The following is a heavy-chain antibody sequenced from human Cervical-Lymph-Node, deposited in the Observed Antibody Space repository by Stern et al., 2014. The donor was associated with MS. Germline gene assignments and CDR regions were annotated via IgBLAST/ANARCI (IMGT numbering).Heavy chain of an antibody. V-gene: IGHV1-46*01. J-gene: IGHJ4*02. CDR3: ARGKHRQTVVGRIYPLEY. D-gene: IGHD6-19*01. CDR2: INSSGGVT. CDR1: GYVFTNYY. Sequence: QVQLVQSGAEVKEAGASVKVSCKTSGYVFTNYYMHWVRQAPGQGLEWMGIINSSGGVTSYAQKFMGRVTMTRDTSASTVSMEMSSLRSEDTAIYYCARGKHRQTVVGRIYPLEYWGQGTLVTVSS.